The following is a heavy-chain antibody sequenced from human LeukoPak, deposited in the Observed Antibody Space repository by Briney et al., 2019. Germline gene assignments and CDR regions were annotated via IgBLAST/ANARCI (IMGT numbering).Heavy chain of an antibody. CDR3: ARYWDPRVRTFDI. Sequence: GGSLRLSCAASGFTFSSYGIHWVRQAPGKGLEWVSLISGNGGNTAYADSVRGRFTISRDNSKNTLYLQMNSLTAEDTALYYCARYWDPRVRTFDIWGQGTVVAVSS. V-gene: IGHV3-23*01. D-gene: IGHD2-15*01. J-gene: IGHJ3*02. CDR1: GFTFSSYG. CDR2: ISGNGGNT.